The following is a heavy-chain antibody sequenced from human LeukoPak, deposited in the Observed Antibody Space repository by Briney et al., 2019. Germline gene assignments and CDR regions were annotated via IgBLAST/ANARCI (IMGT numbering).Heavy chain of an antibody. V-gene: IGHV3-21*01. CDR3: ARASRVTGDY. J-gene: IGHJ4*02. Sequence: GGSLRLSCAAPGFTFSSYSMNWVRQAPGKGLEWVSSISSSSSYIYYADSVKGRFTISRDNAKNSLYLQMNSLRAEDTAVYYCARASRVTGDYWGQGTLVTVSS. D-gene: IGHD1-14*01. CDR2: ISSSSSYI. CDR1: GFTFSSYS.